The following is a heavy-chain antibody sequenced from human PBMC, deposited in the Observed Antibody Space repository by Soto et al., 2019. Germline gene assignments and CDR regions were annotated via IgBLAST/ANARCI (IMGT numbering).Heavy chain of an antibody. V-gene: IGHV4-30-2*01. CDR3: ARSHDYGVFEI. D-gene: IGHD4-17*01. Sequence: QLQLQESGSGLVQPSQTLSLTCVVSGGSINSGYYSWSWIRQPPGKGLEWIGNIYQSGSAFYNPSLRGRVTISVDRSKTPFSLKLSSVTAADTAVYYCARSHDYGVFEIWGQGTMVTVSS. CDR2: IYQSGSA. J-gene: IGHJ3*02. CDR1: GGSINSGYYS.